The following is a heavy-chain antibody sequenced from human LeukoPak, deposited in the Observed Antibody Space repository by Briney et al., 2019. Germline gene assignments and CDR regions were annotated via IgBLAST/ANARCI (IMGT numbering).Heavy chain of an antibody. V-gene: IGHV3-48*04. CDR2: ISSSSSTV. CDR3: ARDSLYYDPPA. J-gene: IGHJ4*02. Sequence: GGSLRLSCAASGFTFSSYSMNWVRQAPGKGLEWVSYISSSSSTVYYADSVKGRFTISRDNAKNSLYLQMNSLRAEDTAVYYCARDSLYYDPPAWGQGTLVTVSS. CDR1: GFTFSSYS. D-gene: IGHD3-22*01.